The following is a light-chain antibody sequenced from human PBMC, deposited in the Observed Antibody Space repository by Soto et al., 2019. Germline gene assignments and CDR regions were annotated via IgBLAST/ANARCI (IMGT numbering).Light chain of an antibody. CDR2: DVS. J-gene: IGKJ4*01. CDR3: QQRPNWPLT. Sequence: IVWTQSPATLSLSPGERATLSCRASQSISSHLAWYQQKPGQAPRLLMYDVSNRATDIPARFSGSGSGTDFTLTISSLEPEDFAVYYCQQRPNWPLTFGGGTKVEIK. CDR1: QSISSH. V-gene: IGKV3-11*01.